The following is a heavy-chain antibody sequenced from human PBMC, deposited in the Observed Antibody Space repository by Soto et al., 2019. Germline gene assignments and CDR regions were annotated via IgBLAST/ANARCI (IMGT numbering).Heavy chain of an antibody. Sequence: EAVLLESGGGLVQPGGSLRLSCEVSGFAFSFYSMSWVRQAPGKGLELVASVSGNGGTTYYAASGKGRFTFSRDNSKNTLYLQMNNLRGEDTAVYYCAKDRGGFTNGWEFFDSWGQGTLVTVSS. CDR1: GFAFSFYS. D-gene: IGHD3-10*01. CDR3: AKDRGGFTNGWEFFDS. V-gene: IGHV3-23*01. J-gene: IGHJ4*02. CDR2: VSGNGGTT.